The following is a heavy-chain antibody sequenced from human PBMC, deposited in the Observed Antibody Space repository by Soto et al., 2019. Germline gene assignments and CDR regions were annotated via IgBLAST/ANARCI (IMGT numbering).Heavy chain of an antibody. D-gene: IGHD6-19*01. Sequence: EVELVESGGALVQPGGSLRLSCAASRLTLSSYWMNWIRQAPGKGLEWVAIIKQDGSEKLYLDSVKGRFSISRDNAKNSVYLQMDSLRGEDTAVYDCVAGGGWLPDYWGQGTLVSVSS. CDR1: RLTLSSYW. J-gene: IGHJ4*02. CDR2: IKQDGSEK. V-gene: IGHV3-7*01. CDR3: VAGGGWLPDY.